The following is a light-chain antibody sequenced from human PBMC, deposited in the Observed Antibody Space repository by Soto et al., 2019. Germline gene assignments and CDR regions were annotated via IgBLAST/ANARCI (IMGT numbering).Light chain of an antibody. J-gene: IGLJ1*01. V-gene: IGLV2-8*01. CDR1: SSDVGGYNY. CDR3: QVWDSTTDQLYV. CDR2: EVS. Sequence: QSALTQPPSASGSPGQSVTISCTGTSSDVGGYNYVSWYQQHPGKAPKLIISEVSKRPSGVPDRFSGSKSGNTASLTISRVEAGDEADYYCQVWDSTTDQLYVFGSGTKVTVL.